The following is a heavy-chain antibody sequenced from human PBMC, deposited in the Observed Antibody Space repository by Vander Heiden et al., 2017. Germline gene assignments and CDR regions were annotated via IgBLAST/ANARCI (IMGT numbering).Heavy chain of an antibody. J-gene: IGHJ4*02. CDR1: GFSLSSFS. D-gene: IGHD5-18*01. CDR3: ARSDTPMSTFDS. CDR2: ISSGGDYI. Sequence: EVQLVESGGGLVKPGGSLRLSCAASGFSLSSFSLGWVRQDPGKGLEWVSSISSGGDYIYYADSLRGRFTISRDNAKNSLYLQMSSLRAEDTAVYYCARSDTPMSTFDSWGQGTLVTVSS. V-gene: IGHV3-21*01.